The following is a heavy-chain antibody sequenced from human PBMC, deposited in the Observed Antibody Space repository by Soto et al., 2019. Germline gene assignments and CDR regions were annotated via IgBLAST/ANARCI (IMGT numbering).Heavy chain of an antibody. CDR1: GGSFSGYY. J-gene: IGHJ4*02. V-gene: IGHV4-34*01. CDR2: INHSGST. D-gene: IGHD4-17*01. CDR3: ARGGDGDYVPFDY. Sequence: QVQLQQWGAGLLKPSETLSLTCAVYGGSFSGYYWSWIRQPPGKGLEWIGEINHSGSTNYNPSLKSRVTISVDTSKNHFSLKLSSVTAADTAVYYCARGGDGDYVPFDYWGQGTLVTVSS.